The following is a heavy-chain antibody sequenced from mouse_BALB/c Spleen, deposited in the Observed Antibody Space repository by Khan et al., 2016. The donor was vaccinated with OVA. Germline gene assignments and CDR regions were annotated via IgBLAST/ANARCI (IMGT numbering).Heavy chain of an antibody. J-gene: IGHJ4*01. V-gene: IGHV3-2*02. D-gene: IGHD1-1*01. CDR3: GRKNYYGYAMDY. Sequence: EVKLLESGPGLVKPSQSLSLTCTVTGYSITSGYAWNWIRQFPGNTLEWMGYISYSGSTSYNPSLRSRISITRDTSKNQFFLQFNSVTTEDTATYYCGRKNYYGYAMDYWGQGTSVTVSS. CDR1: GYSITSGYA. CDR2: ISYSGST.